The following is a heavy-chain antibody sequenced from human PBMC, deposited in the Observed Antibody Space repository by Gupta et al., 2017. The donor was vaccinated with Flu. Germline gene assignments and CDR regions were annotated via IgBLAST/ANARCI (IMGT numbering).Heavy chain of an antibody. J-gene: IGHJ4*02. CDR2: MSNDGRNK. D-gene: IGHD1-1*01. V-gene: IGHV3-30*03. CDR1: GFIFSSYG. Sequence: QVQLVESGGGVVQPGRSLRLSCTASGFIFSSYGMHWVRQAPGKGLEWLAVMSNDGRNKYYADSVRGRFTISRDNSKNTLFRQMNSLRAEDTAVYYCARDSGWKYFDYWGQGTLVTVSS. CDR3: ARDSGWKYFDY.